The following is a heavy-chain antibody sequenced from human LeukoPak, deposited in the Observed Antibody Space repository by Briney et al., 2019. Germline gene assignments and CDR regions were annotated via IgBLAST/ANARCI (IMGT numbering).Heavy chain of an antibody. D-gene: IGHD6-13*01. Sequence: AGGSLRLSCAASGFTFSSYAMSWVRQAPGKGLEWVSAISGSGGSTYYADSVKGRFTISRDNAKNSLYLQMNSLRAEDTALYYCTKSPRWAAAPDYWGRGTLVTVSS. CDR3: TKSPRWAAAPDY. J-gene: IGHJ4*02. CDR2: ISGSGGST. V-gene: IGHV3-23*01. CDR1: GFTFSSYA.